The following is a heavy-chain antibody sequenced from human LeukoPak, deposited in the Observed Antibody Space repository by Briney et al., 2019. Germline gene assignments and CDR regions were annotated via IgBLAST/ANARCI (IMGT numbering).Heavy chain of an antibody. CDR2: ISGSGGST. J-gene: IGHJ5*02. CDR1: GFTFSSYA. D-gene: IGHD6-6*01. V-gene: IGHV3-23*01. CDR3: AKAVPTIAARLCWFDP. Sequence: GGSLRLSCTASGFTFSSYAMSWVRQAPGKGLEWVSAISGSGGSTYYADSVKGRFTISRDNSKNTLYLQMNSLRAEDTAVYYCAKAVPTIAARLCWFDPWGQGTLVTVSS.